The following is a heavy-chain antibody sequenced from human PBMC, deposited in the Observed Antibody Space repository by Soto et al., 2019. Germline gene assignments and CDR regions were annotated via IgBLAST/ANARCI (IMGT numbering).Heavy chain of an antibody. CDR2: MNPNNGYT. CDR3: ARGRGWRDY. J-gene: IGHJ4*02. V-gene: IGHV1-8*01. CDR1: GYTFTSYD. D-gene: IGHD6-19*01. Sequence: QVQLVQSGAEVKKPGASVKVSCKTSGYTFTSYDIHWVRQATGLGLEWMGWMNPNNGYTDYAQKFQGRVTMTRDTSLSTAYMELSSLTSDDTAVYYCARGRGWRDYWGQGTLVTVSS.